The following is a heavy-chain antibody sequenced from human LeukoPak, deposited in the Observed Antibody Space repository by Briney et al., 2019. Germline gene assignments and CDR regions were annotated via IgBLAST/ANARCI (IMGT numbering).Heavy chain of an antibody. V-gene: IGHV4-39*01. CDR1: GGSIRSRSDY. Sequence: SETLSLTCSVSGGSIRSRSDYWVWIRQPPGKALEWLGSTSYSGSTYYNPSLESRVILSVDTSTNQFSLRLGSVTAGDTAVYYCARHGYNPFDFDYWGQGSLVTVSS. J-gene: IGHJ4*02. CDR2: TSYSGST. D-gene: IGHD5-24*01. CDR3: ARHGYNPFDFDY.